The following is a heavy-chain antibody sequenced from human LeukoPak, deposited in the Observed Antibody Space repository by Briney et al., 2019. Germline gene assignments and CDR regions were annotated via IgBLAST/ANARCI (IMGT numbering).Heavy chain of an antibody. D-gene: IGHD5-12*01. CDR3: AKVYSGYDYSYYYYYMDV. CDR1: GFTFSSYG. J-gene: IGHJ6*03. V-gene: IGHV3-30*02. Sequence: GRSLRLSCAASGFTFSSYGMHWVRQAPGKGLEWVAFIRYDGSNKYYADSVKGRFTISRDNSKNTLYLQMNSLRAEDTAVYYCAKVYSGYDYSYYYYYMDVWGKGTTVTISS. CDR2: IRYDGSNK.